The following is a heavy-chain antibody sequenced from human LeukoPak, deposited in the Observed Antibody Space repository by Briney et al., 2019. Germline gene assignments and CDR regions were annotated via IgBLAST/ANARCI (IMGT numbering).Heavy chain of an antibody. J-gene: IGHJ3*02. CDR1: GFTFSSYA. CDR3: AKDMIVVVTHDAFDI. Sequence: GGSLRLSCAASGFTFSSYAMSWVRQAPGKGLEWVSAISGSGGSTYYADSVKSRFTISRDNSKNTLYLQTNSLRAEHTAVYYCAKDMIVVVTHDAFDIWGQGTMVTVSS. CDR2: ISGSGGST. D-gene: IGHD3-22*01. V-gene: IGHV3-23*01.